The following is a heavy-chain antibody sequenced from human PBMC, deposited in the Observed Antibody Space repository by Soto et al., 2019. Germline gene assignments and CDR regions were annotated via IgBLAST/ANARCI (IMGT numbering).Heavy chain of an antibody. Sequence: GGSLRLSCAASGFTFSSYWMHWVRQAPGKGLVWVSRINSDGSSTSYADSVKGRFTISRDNAKNTLYLQMNSLRAEDTAVYYCAREEVQLWLQAYYYGMDVWGQGTTVTVSS. J-gene: IGHJ6*02. CDR2: INSDGSST. V-gene: IGHV3-74*01. CDR3: AREEVQLWLQAYYYGMDV. CDR1: GFTFSSYW. D-gene: IGHD5-18*01.